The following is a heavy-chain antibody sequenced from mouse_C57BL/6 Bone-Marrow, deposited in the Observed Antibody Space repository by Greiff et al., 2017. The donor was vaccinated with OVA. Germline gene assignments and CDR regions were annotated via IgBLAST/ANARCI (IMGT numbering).Heavy chain of an antibody. D-gene: IGHD1-1*01. Sequence: VKLMEAGAEQSKPGASVKLSCKASGYTFTSYWMHWVKQRPGQGLEWIGYINPSSGYPKYNQKFKDKATLTADKSSSTAYMQLSSLTYEDSAVYDCARNTFYEYGSRFDYWGQGTTLTVSS. CDR2: INPSSGYP. J-gene: IGHJ2*01. CDR3: ARNTFYEYGSRFDY. CDR1: GYTFTSYW. V-gene: IGHV1-7*01.